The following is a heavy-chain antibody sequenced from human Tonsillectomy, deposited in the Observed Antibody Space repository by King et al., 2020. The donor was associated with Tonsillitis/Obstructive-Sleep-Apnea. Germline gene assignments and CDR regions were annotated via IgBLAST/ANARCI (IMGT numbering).Heavy chain of an antibody. Sequence: VQLVESGGGLVQPGRSLRLSCAASGFTFDDYAMHWVRQAPGKGLEWVSGISWNSGNIGYADSVKGRFTISRGNAKNSLYLQMNTLRAEDSALYYCAKDSQSRTFDYWGQGTLVTVSS. CDR3: AKDSQSRTFDY. V-gene: IGHV3-9*01. D-gene: IGHD6-6*01. CDR2: ISWNSGNI. J-gene: IGHJ4*02. CDR1: GFTFDDYA.